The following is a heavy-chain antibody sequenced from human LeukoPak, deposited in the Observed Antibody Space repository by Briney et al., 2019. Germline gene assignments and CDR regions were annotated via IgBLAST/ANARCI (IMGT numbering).Heavy chain of an antibody. CDR3: ASMVRGAALDY. CDR1: GGSISSYY. V-gene: IGHV4-59*08. J-gene: IGHJ4*02. CDR2: IYYSGST. D-gene: IGHD3-10*01. Sequence: PSETLSLTCTVSGGSISSYYWSWIRQPPGKGLEWIGYIYYSGSTNYNPSLKGRVTISVDTSKNQFSLKLSSVTAADTAVYYCASMVRGAALDYWGQGTLVTVSS.